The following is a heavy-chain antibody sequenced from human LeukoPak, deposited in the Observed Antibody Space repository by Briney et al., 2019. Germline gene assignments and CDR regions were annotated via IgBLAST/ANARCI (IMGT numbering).Heavy chain of an antibody. J-gene: IGHJ4*02. CDR3: ARAYRSGYYDY. D-gene: IGHD3-22*01. CDR1: GFTFSSYA. CDR2: ISYDGSNK. V-gene: IGHV3-30*01. Sequence: PGGSLRLSCAASGFTFSSYAMHWVRQAPGKGLEWVAVISYDGSNKYYADSVRGRFTISRDNCKNTLYLQMNRLRAEDTAVYYCARAYRSGYYDYWGQGTLVTVYS.